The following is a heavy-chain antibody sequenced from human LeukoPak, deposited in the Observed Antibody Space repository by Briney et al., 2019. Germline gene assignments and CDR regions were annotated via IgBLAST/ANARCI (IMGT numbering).Heavy chain of an antibody. D-gene: IGHD2-2*02. J-gene: IGHJ5*02. Sequence: SETLSLTCTVSGGSITSNTYYWGWLRQPPGKGLEWLGHTYHSGNTHYKSSLKSRVNISADTSRNQFSLKLSSVTAADTAVYYCARLSAAIPRWFDLWGQGTLVTVSA. V-gene: IGHV4-39*01. CDR2: TYHSGNT. CDR3: ARLSAAIPRWFDL. CDR1: GGSITSNTYY.